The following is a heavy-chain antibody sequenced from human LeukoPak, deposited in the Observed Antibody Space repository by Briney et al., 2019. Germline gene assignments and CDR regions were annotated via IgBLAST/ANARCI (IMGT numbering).Heavy chain of an antibody. CDR2: INPNSGGT. V-gene: IGHV1-2*02. J-gene: IGHJ6*03. D-gene: IGHD5-18*01. CDR3: ARPHTAMVKGYYYYYMDV. Sequence: ASVKVSCKASGCTFTGYYMHWVRQAPGQGLEWMGWINPNSGGTNYAQKFQGRVTMTRDTSISTAYMELSRLRSDDTAVYYCARPHTAMVKGYYYYYMDVWGKGTTVTVSS. CDR1: GCTFTGYY.